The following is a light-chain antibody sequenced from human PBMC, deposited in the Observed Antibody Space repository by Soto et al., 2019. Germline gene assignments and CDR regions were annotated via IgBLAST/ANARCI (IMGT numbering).Light chain of an antibody. V-gene: IGKV1-39*01. CDR3: QQSYSTTWT. Sequence: DIQMTQSPSTLSASIGDTVTITCRASHNIDTWLAWFQQKAGKAPKLLIYAASSLQSGVPSRFSGIESETDFTLTISSLQPEDFANYSCQQSYSTTWTFGQGTTGDIK. J-gene: IGKJ1*01. CDR2: AAS. CDR1: HNIDTW.